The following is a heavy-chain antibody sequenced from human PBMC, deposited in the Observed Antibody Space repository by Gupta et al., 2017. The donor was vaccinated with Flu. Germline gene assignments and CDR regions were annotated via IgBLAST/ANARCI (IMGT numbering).Heavy chain of an antibody. D-gene: IGHD2-15*01. V-gene: IGHV3-11*01. CDR3: ARYCSGGSCYSPESYYYGMDV. CDR2: ISSSGSTI. Sequence: RQAPGKGLEWVSYISSSGSTIYYADSVKGRFTISRDNAKNSLYLQMNSLRDEDTAVYYCARYCSGGSCYSPESYYYGMDVWGQGTTVPVSS. J-gene: IGHJ6*02.